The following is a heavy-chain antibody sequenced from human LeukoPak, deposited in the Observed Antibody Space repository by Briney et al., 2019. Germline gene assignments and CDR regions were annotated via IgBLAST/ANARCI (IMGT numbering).Heavy chain of an antibody. CDR1: GGSFSGYY. D-gene: IGHD6-13*01. CDR2: INHSGST. V-gene: IGHV4-34*01. J-gene: IGHJ1*01. CDR3: ARARAAAGTRFQH. Sequence: PSETLSLTCAVYGGSFSGYYWSWIRQPPGKGLEWIGEINHSGSTNYNPSLKSRVTISVDTSKNQFSLKLSSVTAADTAVYYCARARAAAGTRFQHWGQGTLVTVSS.